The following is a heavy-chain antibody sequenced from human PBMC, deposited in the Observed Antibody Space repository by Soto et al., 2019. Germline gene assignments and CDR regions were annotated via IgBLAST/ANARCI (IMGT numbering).Heavy chain of an antibody. V-gene: IGHV3-7*01. J-gene: IGHJ4*02. Sequence: GGSLRLSCAVSEFNVMSYWRSWVRQAPGKGLEWVASIKEDGSEIYYLQSVRGRFTISRDSAGNALHLAMNYLSAEDTGVYFCARDIGFDYVNWGQGTLVTVSS. CDR1: EFNVMSYW. CDR3: ARDIGFDYVN. D-gene: IGHD3-16*01. CDR2: IKEDGSEI.